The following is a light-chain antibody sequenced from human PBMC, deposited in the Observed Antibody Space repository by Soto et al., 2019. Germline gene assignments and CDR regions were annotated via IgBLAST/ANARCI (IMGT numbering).Light chain of an antibody. CDR1: QSISSW. CDR3: QQYNSYSWT. CDR2: DAS. J-gene: IGKJ1*01. Sequence: DIQMTQSPSTLSASVVDRVTITCRASQSISSWLAWYQQKPGKAPKPLIYDASSLESGVPSRFSGSGSGTEFTLTISSLQPDDFATYYCQQYNSYSWTFGQGTKVDI. V-gene: IGKV1-5*01.